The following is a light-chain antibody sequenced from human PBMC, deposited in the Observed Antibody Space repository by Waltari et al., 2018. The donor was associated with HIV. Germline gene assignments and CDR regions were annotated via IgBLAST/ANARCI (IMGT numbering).Light chain of an antibody. J-gene: IGLJ3*02. CDR1: SANSGSSY. CDR2: RND. V-gene: IGLV1-47*01. CDR3: ASWYDGRSSLWV. Sequence: QSVLTQPASASGTPGQRVTCSCSGGSANSGSSYVYCYLHLPGPAPKPHMLRNDLPTSGAPVRFCGSNSGTSASAAISGPRSQDEAESYCASWYDGRSSLWVFGGGTKLTVL.